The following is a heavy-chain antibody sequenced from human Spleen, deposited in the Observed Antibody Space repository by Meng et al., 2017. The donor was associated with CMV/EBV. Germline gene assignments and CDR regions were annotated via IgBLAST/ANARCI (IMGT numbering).Heavy chain of an antibody. V-gene: IGHV1-18*01. CDR2: ISTYNGKK. J-gene: IGHJ4*02. CDR3: AREAGSRRFDY. CDR1: GYVVSRYG. D-gene: IGHD1-26*01. Sequence: SCEACGYVVSRYGNSWVRQAPGQGLEWMGWISTYNGKKNYEQKLQGRVTMTRDTSTNTAYMDLRSIRSDDTAVYYCAREAGSRRFDYWGQGTLVTVSS.